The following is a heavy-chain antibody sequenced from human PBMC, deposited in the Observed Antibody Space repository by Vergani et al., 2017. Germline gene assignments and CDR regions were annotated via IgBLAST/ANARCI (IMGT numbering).Heavy chain of an antibody. Sequence: EVQLVESGGGLVQPGGSLRLSCAASGFTVSSNYMSWVRPAPGKGLEWGSGIYSGGSTYYADSVKGRFTISRHNSKNTLYLQMNSLRAEDTAGYYCSRDPAARGGGYWGQGTLVTVSS. J-gene: IGHJ4*02. CDR3: SRDPAARGGGY. CDR2: IYSGGST. D-gene: IGHD6-13*01. V-gene: IGHV3-53*04. CDR1: GFTVSSNY.